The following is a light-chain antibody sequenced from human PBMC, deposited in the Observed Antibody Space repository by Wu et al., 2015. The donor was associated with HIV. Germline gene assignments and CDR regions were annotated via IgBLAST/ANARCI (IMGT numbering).Light chain of an antibody. CDR2: AAS. J-gene: IGKJ5*01. CDR1: QGISSY. V-gene: IGKV1-9*01. CDR3: QQYNYWPPENT. Sequence: IQLTQSPSSLSASVGDRVTITCRASQGISSYLAWYQQKPGKAPKLLIYAASTLQSGVPSRFSGSGSGTDFTLTISSLQPEDLAVYYCQQYNYWPPENTFAQGTRLEIK.